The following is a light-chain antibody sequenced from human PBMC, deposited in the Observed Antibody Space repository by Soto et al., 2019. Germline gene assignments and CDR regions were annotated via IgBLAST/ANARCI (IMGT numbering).Light chain of an antibody. J-gene: IGKJ2*01. CDR3: QQFGSSPYA. CDR2: AAT. Sequence: EIVLTQSPGTLSLSPGERATLSCRASQSVSRSNLAWYQQKPGQAPRLLIYAATSRATGISDRFSGSGSGTDFTLRISRLEPEDFAVYYWQQFGSSPYAIGQGTKVEIK. V-gene: IGKV3-20*01. CDR1: QSVSRSN.